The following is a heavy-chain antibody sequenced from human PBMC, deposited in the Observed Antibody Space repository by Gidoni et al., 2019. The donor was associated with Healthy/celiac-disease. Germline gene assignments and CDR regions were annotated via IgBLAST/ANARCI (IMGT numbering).Heavy chain of an antibody. V-gene: IGHV1-69*06. Sequence: QVQLVQSGAEVKKHGSSVKVHCKASGGTFGSYALSWVRQAPGQGLEWMGGIIPIFGTANYAQKFQGRVTITADKSTSTAYMELSSLRSEDTAVYYCAIRFLEWPKGEEEESGVRGAFDIWGQGTMVTVSS. D-gene: IGHD3-3*01. J-gene: IGHJ3*02. CDR3: AIRFLEWPKGEEEESGVRGAFDI. CDR1: GGTFGSYA. CDR2: IIPIFGTA.